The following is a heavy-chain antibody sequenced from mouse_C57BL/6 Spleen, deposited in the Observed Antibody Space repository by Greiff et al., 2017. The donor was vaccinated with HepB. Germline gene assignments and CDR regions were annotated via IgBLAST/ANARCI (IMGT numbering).Heavy chain of an antibody. D-gene: IGHD1-1*01. CDR3: TRGGDGSRYYFDY. V-gene: IGHV5-9-1*02. CDR1: GFTFSSYA. J-gene: IGHJ2*01. CDR2: ISSGGDYI. Sequence: EVQVVESGEGLVKPGGSLKLSCAASGFTFSSYAMSWVRQTPEKRLEWVAYISSGGDYIYYADTVKGRFTISRDNARNTLYLQMSSLKSEDTAMYYCTRGGDGSRYYFDYWGQGTTLTVSS.